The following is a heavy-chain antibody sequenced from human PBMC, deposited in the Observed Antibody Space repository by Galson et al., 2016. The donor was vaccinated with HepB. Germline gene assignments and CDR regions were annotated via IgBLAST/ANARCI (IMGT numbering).Heavy chain of an antibody. D-gene: IGHD1-7*01. CDR3: ARREGTTFFSYYGMDV. CDR2: IYHSGST. Sequence: SETLSLTCTVSGGSMISHYWNLVRQPPGKGLEWIGEIYHSGSTNYNPSLKSRVTISVDKSKNQFSLKLTSVTAADTAVYYCARREGTTFFSYYGMDVWGQGTTVTVSS. V-gene: IGHV4-59*11. J-gene: IGHJ6*02. CDR1: GGSMISHY.